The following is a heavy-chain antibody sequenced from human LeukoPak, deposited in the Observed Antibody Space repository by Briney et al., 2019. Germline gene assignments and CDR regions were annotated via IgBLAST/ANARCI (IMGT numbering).Heavy chain of an antibody. CDR1: GGSISSYY. Sequence: SETLSLTCTVSGGSISSYYWSWLRQPPGKGLEWIGYIYYSGSTNYNPSLKSRVTISVDTSKNQFSLKLSSVTAADTAVYYCARGGAGSYVDYWGQGTLVTVSS. CDR2: IYYSGST. D-gene: IGHD4/OR15-4a*01. CDR3: ARGGAGSYVDY. J-gene: IGHJ4*02. V-gene: IGHV4-59*01.